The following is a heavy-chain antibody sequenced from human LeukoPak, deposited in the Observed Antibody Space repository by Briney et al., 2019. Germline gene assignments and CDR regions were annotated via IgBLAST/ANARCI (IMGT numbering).Heavy chain of an antibody. CDR3: AKDPTMESTNFFDY. D-gene: IGHD5/OR15-5a*01. V-gene: IGHV3-23*01. Sequence: GGSLRLSCAASGFTFSSQAMSWVRQAPGKGLGWVSAISGSGGSTYYADSVKGRFTISRDNSKNTLYLQMNSLRAEDTAVYYCAKDPTMESTNFFDYWGQGTLVTVSS. J-gene: IGHJ4*02. CDR1: GFTFSSQA. CDR2: ISGSGGST.